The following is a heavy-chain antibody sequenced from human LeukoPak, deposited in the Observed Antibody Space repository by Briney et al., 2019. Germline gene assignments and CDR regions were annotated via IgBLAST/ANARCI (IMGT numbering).Heavy chain of an antibody. J-gene: IGHJ6*03. CDR3: ARVLVGSYMDV. Sequence: SETLSLTCTVSGGSISSYYWSWIRQPPGKGLEWIGYIYYSGSTTYNPSLKSRVTISVDTSKNQFSLKLSSVTAADTAVYYCARVLVGSYMDVWGKGTTVTISS. D-gene: IGHD6-6*01. CDR1: GGSISSYY. CDR2: IYYSGST. V-gene: IGHV4-59*08.